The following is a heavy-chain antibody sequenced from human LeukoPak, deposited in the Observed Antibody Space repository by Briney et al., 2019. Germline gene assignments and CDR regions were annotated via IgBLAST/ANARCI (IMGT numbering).Heavy chain of an antibody. D-gene: IGHD2-2*01. J-gene: IGHJ5*02. V-gene: IGHV1-18*01. CDR2: ISAYNGNT. CDR3: ARDLRIVVVPAANWFGP. CDR1: GYTFTSYG. Sequence: ASVKVSCKASGYTFTSYGISWVRQAPGQGLEWMGWISAYNGNTNYAQKLQGRVTVTTDTSTSTAYMELRSLRSDDTAVYYCARDLRIVVVPAANWFGPWGQGTLVTVSS.